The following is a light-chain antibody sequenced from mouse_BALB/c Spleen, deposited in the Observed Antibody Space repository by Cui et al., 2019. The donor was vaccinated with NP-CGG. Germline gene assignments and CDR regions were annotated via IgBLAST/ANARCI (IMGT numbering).Light chain of an antibody. J-gene: IGLJ1*01. CDR3: ALWYSNHWV. Sequence: QAVVTHESALTTSPGETVTLTCRSSTGAVTTNNYANWVQEKPDHLFTGLIGGTNNRAPGVPARFSGSLIGDKAALTITGAQTEDEAIYFCALWYSNHWVFGGGTKLTVV. CDR1: TGAVTTNNY. CDR2: GTN. V-gene: IGLV1*01.